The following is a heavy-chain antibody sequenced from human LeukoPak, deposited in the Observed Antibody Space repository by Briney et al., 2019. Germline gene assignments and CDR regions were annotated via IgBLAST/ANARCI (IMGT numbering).Heavy chain of an antibody. Sequence: SETLPLTCTVSGDSINNYYWSLIRQAPGKGLEYIGYTHYSGSTNYNPSLKSRVTISIDTSKSQFSLKLTSATAADTAVYYCARSAVASGAADWGQGNLVTVSS. CDR1: GDSINNYY. CDR2: THYSGST. J-gene: IGHJ4*02. CDR3: ARSAVASGAAD. V-gene: IGHV4-59*08. D-gene: IGHD6-13*01.